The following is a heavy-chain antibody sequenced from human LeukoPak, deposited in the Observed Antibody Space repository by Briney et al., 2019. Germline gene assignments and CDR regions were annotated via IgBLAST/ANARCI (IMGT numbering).Heavy chain of an antibody. J-gene: IGHJ4*02. V-gene: IGHV3-30*18. Sequence: GGSLRLSCVAAGFTFRSYGIHGGRMAPGTGVEWVGVLSYDGGNKYYADSERGRFTISTDNSKNTMYLQRNSLRVEDAAVYYCTKDWAEYGSGNFCDFWGQGTLVTVSS. D-gene: IGHD3-10*01. CDR1: GFTFRSYG. CDR3: TKDWAEYGSGNFCDF. CDR2: LSYDGGNK.